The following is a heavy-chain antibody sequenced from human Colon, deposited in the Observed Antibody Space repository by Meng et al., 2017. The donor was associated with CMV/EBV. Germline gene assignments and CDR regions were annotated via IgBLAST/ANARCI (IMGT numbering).Heavy chain of an antibody. D-gene: IGHD1-1*01. CDR3: VRVPGGTTGWFDP. Sequence: GESLKISCAASGFTFSSYSMNWVRQAPGKGLEWVSYITSSSSTIYQADSVKGRFTISRDNAKNSLFLQMNSLRAEDTAVYYCVRVPGGTTGWFDPWGQGTLVTVSS. V-gene: IGHV3-48*04. J-gene: IGHJ5*02. CDR2: ITSSSSTI. CDR1: GFTFSSYS.